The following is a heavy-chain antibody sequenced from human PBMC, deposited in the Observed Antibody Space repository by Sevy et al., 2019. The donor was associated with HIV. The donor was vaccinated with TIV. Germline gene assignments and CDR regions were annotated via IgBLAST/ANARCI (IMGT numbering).Heavy chain of an antibody. V-gene: IGHV3-74*01. D-gene: IGHD3-9*01. CDR2: INSDGKIK. Sequence: GGSLRLSCAASGFTLSIYWMHWVRQVPGKGLVWVSHINSDGKIKRYADSVEGRFTISRDNAEKTVYLQMNSLRVDDTAVYYCVRGSTGTFGHWGQGTLVTVSS. CDR1: GFTLSIYW. CDR3: VRGSTGTFGH. J-gene: IGHJ4*02.